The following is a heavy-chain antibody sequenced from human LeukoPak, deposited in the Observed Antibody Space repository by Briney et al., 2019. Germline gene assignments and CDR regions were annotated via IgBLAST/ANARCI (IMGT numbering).Heavy chain of an antibody. J-gene: IGHJ6*02. Sequence: SETLSLTCTVSGGSISSYYWSWIRQPPGKGLEWIGYIYYSGSTNYNPSLKSRVTISVDTSKNQFSLKLSSVTAADTAVYYCARGWAAAAGTGYYGMDVWGQGTTVTVSS. D-gene: IGHD6-13*01. CDR2: IYYSGST. V-gene: IGHV4-59*01. CDR1: GGSISSYY. CDR3: ARGWAAAAGTGYYGMDV.